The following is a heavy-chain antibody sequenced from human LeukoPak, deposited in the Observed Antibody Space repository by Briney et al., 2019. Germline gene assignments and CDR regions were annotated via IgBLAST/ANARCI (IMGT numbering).Heavy chain of an antibody. J-gene: IGHJ6*03. Sequence: GRSLRLSCAASGFTFSSYAMHWVRQAPGKGLEWVAVISYDGSNKYYADSVKGRFTISRDNSKNTLYLQMNSLRAEDTAVYYCAKSKRIGSSSSPRDYYYYMDVWGKGTTVTVSS. CDR2: ISYDGSNK. CDR1: GFTFSSYA. CDR3: AKSKRIGSSSSPRDYYYYMDV. D-gene: IGHD6-6*01. V-gene: IGHV3-30-3*02.